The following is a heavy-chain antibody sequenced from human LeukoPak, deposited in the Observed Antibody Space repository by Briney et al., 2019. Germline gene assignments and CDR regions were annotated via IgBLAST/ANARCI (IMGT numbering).Heavy chain of an antibody. Sequence: LSGGSLRLSRAASGFTFNSYAMNWVRQAPGKGLEWLSFITGGGGSTYYADSVKGRFTISRDNARNSLYLQMNTLRAEDTAVYYCARDQRDGYRRFDYWGQGTLVTVSS. D-gene: IGHD5-24*01. CDR2: ITGGGGST. J-gene: IGHJ4*02. CDR1: GFTFNSYA. V-gene: IGHV3-23*01. CDR3: ARDQRDGYRRFDY.